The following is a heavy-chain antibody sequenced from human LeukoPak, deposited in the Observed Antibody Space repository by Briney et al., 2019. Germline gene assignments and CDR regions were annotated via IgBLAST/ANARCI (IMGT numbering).Heavy chain of an antibody. CDR2: MNPNSGNT. CDR1: GYTFTSYD. Sequence: ASVKVSCKASGYTFTSYDINWVRQATGQGLEWMGWMNPNSGNTGYAQKFQGRVSMTRNTSISTAYMELSSLRSEDTAVYYCARETVSYSNYELDYYYYMDVWGQGTTVTVSS. CDR3: ARETVSYSNYELDYYYYMDV. D-gene: IGHD4-11*01. V-gene: IGHV1-8*01. J-gene: IGHJ6*03.